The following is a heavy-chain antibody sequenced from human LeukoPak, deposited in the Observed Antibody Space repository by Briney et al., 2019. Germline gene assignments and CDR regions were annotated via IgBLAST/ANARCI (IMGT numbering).Heavy chain of an antibody. D-gene: IGHD6-19*01. Sequence: GGSLRLSCAASGFTFSTYSMNWVRQAPGKGLEWVSSISSSSTYIYYADSVKGRFTISRDNAKNSLYLQMNSLRAKDTAVYYCAREDSSGWSSYDAFDIRGQGTMVTVSS. CDR3: AREDSSGWSSYDAFDI. CDR1: GFTFSTYS. V-gene: IGHV3-21*01. CDR2: ISSSSTYI. J-gene: IGHJ3*02.